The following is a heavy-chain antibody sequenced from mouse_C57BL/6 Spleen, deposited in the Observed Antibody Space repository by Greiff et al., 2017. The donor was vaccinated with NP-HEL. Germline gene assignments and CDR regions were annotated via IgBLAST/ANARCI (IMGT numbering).Heavy chain of an antibody. CDR3: ARTYGNRGFDY. CDR1: GYTFTDYY. D-gene: IGHD2-1*01. V-gene: IGHV1-26*01. J-gene: IGHJ2*01. CDR2: INPNNGGT. Sequence: EVQLQQSGPELVKPGASVKISCKASGYTFTDYYMNWVKQSHGKSLEWIGDINPNNGGTSYNQKFKGKATLTVDKSSSTAYMELRSLTSEDSAFYYCARTYGNRGFDYWGQGTTLTVSS.